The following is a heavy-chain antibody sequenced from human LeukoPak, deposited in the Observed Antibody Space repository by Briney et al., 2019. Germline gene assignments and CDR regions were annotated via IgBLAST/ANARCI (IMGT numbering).Heavy chain of an antibody. CDR3: ARGEWYIDY. Sequence: SETLSLTCAVYGGSFSGYYWSWIRRPPGKGLEWIGEINHSGSTNYNPSLKSRVTISVDTSKNQFSLKLSSVTAADTAVYYCARGEWYIDYWGQGTLVTVSS. V-gene: IGHV4-34*01. J-gene: IGHJ4*02. CDR2: INHSGST. CDR1: GGSFSGYY. D-gene: IGHD2-8*01.